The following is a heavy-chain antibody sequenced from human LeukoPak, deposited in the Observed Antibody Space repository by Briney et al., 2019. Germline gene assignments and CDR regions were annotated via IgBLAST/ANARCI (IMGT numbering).Heavy chain of an antibody. V-gene: IGHV3-23*01. CDR1: GFTFSSYA. D-gene: IGHD6-13*01. Sequence: PGGSLRLSCAASGFTFSSYAMSWVRQAPGKGLEWVSAISGSGGNTYYADSVKGRFTISRDNSKNTLYLQMNSLRAEDTAVYYCAKDHKAAAGYYYYYMDVWGKGTTVTVSS. CDR2: ISGSGGNT. CDR3: AKDHKAAAGYYYYYMDV. J-gene: IGHJ6*03.